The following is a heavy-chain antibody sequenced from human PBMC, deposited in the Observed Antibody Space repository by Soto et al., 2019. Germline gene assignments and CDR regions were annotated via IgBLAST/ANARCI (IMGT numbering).Heavy chain of an antibody. CDR2: ISWDGGST. D-gene: IGHD3-3*01. V-gene: IGHV3-43*01. Sequence: GGSLRLSCAASGFTFDDYTMHWVRQAPGKGLEWVSLISWDGGSTYYADSVKGRFTISRDNNKNSLYLQMNSLRTEDTALYYCAKDKAGIFGVVIIHGMDVWGQGTTVTVSS. CDR1: GFTFDDYT. J-gene: IGHJ6*02. CDR3: AKDKAGIFGVVIIHGMDV.